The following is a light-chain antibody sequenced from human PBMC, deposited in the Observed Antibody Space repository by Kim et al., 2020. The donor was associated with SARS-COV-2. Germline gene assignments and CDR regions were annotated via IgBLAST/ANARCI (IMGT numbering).Light chain of an antibody. V-gene: IGKV1-39*01. J-gene: IGKJ4*01. CDR2: GAS. CDR3: QQSYSTPLT. CDR1: QSISSY. Sequence: DIQMTQSPSSLSASVGDRVTITCRASQSISSYLNWHQQKPGKAPNLLIYGASNLQSGVPPRFSGSGSGTDFTLTISSLQAEDFATYYCQQSYSTPLTFGGGTKVEIK.